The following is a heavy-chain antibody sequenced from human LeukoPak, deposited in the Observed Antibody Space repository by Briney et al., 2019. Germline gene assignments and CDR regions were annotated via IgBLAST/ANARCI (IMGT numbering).Heavy chain of an antibody. Sequence: ASVKVSCKASGYTFTSYDINWVRQATGQGLEWMGWMNPNSGNTGYAQKFQGRVTNTRNTSISTAYMELSSLRSEDTAVYYCARVRDIVVVPAADDAFDIWGQGTMVTVSS. V-gene: IGHV1-8*03. D-gene: IGHD2-2*01. J-gene: IGHJ3*02. CDR1: GYTFTSYD. CDR2: MNPNSGNT. CDR3: ARVRDIVVVPAADDAFDI.